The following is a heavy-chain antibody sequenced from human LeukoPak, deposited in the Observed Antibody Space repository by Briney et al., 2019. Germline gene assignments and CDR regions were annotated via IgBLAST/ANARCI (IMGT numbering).Heavy chain of an antibody. D-gene: IGHD2-2*01. CDR1: GYTFTSYY. V-gene: IGHV1-46*01. J-gene: IGHJ4*02. Sequence: GASVKVSCKASGYTFTSYYMHWVRQAPGQGLEWMGIINPSGGSTSYAQKFQGRVTMTRDTSTSTVYMELSSLRSEDTAVYYCAKDSSSWPGSQTNWGQGTLVTVSS. CDR2: INPSGGST. CDR3: AKDSSSWPGSQTN.